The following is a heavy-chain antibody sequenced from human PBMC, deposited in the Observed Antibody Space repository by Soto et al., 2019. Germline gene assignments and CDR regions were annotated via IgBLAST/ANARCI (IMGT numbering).Heavy chain of an antibody. J-gene: IGHJ5*02. CDR2: IIPILGTA. V-gene: IGHV1-69*13. Sequence: SVKVSCKSSGGTFSSYAISWVRQAPGQGLEWMGGIIPILGTANYAKKCQGRVTITADESTSTAYMELSSLRSEDTAVYYCARKYCSSTSCYRDNWFDPWGQGTLVTVSS. CDR1: GGTFSSYA. CDR3: ARKYCSSTSCYRDNWFDP. D-gene: IGHD2-2*02.